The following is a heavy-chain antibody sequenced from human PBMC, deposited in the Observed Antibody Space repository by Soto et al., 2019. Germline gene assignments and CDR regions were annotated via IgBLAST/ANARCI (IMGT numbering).Heavy chain of an antibody. CDR1: GFTFSSYA. CDR3: AKAGETVTTYYYYSYMDV. D-gene: IGHD4-17*01. CDR2: ISGSGGST. J-gene: IGHJ6*03. Sequence: GGSLRLSCAASGFTFSSYAMSWVRQAPGKGLEWVSAISGSGGSTYYADSVKGRFTISRDNSKNTLYLQMNSLRAEDTALYYFAKAGETVTTYYYYSYMDVWGKGTTVTVSS. V-gene: IGHV3-23*01.